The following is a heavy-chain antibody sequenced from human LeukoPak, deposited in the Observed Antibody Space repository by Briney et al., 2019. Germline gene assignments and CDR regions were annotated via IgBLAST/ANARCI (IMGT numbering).Heavy chain of an antibody. CDR1: GFTVSSNY. CDR2: IYSGGST. J-gene: IGHJ3*02. V-gene: IGHV3-53*04. D-gene: IGHD6-19*01. Sequence: PGGSLRLSCAASGFTVSSNYMSWVRQAPGKGLEWVSVIYSGGSTYYADSVKGRFTISRHNSKNTLYLQMNSLRAEDTAVYYCCLKPGIAVAGTLRTFDIWGQGTMVTVPS. CDR3: CLKPGIAVAGTLRTFDI.